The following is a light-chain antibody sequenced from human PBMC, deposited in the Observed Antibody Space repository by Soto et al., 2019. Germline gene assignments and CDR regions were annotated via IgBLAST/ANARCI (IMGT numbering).Light chain of an antibody. CDR3: TSYSSSGTRL. V-gene: IGLV2-14*01. CDR2: EVS. Sequence: QSALTQPASVSGSPGQSITISCTGASSDFGGSNYVSWYQQHPGKAPKLIIYEVSNRPSGVSNRFSGSKSGNTASLTISGLQAEDEADYYCTSYSSSGTRLFGGGTQLTVL. J-gene: IGLJ7*01. CDR1: SSDFGGSNY.